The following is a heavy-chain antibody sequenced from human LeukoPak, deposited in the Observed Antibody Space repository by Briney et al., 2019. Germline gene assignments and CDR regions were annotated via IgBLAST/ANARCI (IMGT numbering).Heavy chain of an antibody. D-gene: IGHD3-10*01. CDR3: ATDSTVLLWFGELSGG. CDR2: FDPEDGET. Sequence: ASVKVSCKVSGYTLTELSMHWERQAPGKGLEWMGGFDPEDGETIYAQKFKGRVTMTEDTSTDTAYMELSSLRSEDTAVYYCATDSTVLLWFGELSGGWGQGTLVTVFS. CDR1: GYTLTELS. J-gene: IGHJ4*02. V-gene: IGHV1-24*01.